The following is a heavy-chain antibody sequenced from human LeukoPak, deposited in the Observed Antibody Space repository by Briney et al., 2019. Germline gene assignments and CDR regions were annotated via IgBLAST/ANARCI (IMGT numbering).Heavy chain of an antibody. CDR2: IYYSGNA. V-gene: IGHV4-59*01. Sequence: ASETLSLTCTVSGGSISGYYWSWIRQPPGKGLEWIGYIYYSGNAIYNPSLKSRVTISVDTSQSQFSLKLSSVTAADTAVYYCARTSIAARPFDYWGQGTLVTVSS. CDR3: ARTSIAARPFDY. D-gene: IGHD6-6*01. J-gene: IGHJ4*02. CDR1: GGSISGYY.